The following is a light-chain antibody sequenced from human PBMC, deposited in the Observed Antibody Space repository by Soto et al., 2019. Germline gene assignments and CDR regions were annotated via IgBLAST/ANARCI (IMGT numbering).Light chain of an antibody. V-gene: IGKV3-20*01. CDR3: QQHGSLPIT. CDR1: QSVSDK. Sequence: EIVMTQSPATVSVSPGERATLSCRASQSVSDKLAWYQQKPGQTPRLLVYGASNRATGIPDRFSGSGSGTDFTLTISRLEPEDFAVYYCQQHGSLPITFGQGKRLEI. CDR2: GAS. J-gene: IGKJ5*01.